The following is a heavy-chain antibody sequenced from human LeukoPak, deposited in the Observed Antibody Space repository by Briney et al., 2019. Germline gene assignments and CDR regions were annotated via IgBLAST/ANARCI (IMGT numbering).Heavy chain of an antibody. CDR3: ARAGVVGEIDY. J-gene: IGHJ4*02. Sequence: GRSLRLSCAAAGFTFSSYGMHWVRQAPGKGLEWVAVIWYDGSNKYYADSVKGRFTISRDNSKHTLYLQMNSLRAEDTAVYYCARAGVVGEIDYWGQGTLVTVSS. CDR2: IWYDGSNK. D-gene: IGHD1-26*01. CDR1: GFTFSSYG. V-gene: IGHV3-33*01.